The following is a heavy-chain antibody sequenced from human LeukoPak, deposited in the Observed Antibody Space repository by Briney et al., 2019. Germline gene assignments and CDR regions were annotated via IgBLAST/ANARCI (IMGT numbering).Heavy chain of an antibody. CDR1: GFTFSNYW. CDR2: LRQDGSQK. Sequence: GGSLRLSCAASGFTFSNYWMSWVRQAPGKGLEWVANLRQDGSQKYYVDSVKSRFTISRDNDKNSVYLQMNSVRAEDTAVYYCARDHRGPFDYWGQGTLVTVSS. J-gene: IGHJ4*02. D-gene: IGHD3-10*01. V-gene: IGHV3-7*01. CDR3: ARDHRGPFDY.